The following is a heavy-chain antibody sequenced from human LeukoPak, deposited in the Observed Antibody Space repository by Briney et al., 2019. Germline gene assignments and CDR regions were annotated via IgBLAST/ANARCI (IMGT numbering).Heavy chain of an antibody. J-gene: IGHJ5*02. CDR2: INPNSGGT. CDR3: ARPLRVTMIRGAAFRASSDFDP. Sequence: GASVKVSCKASGYTFSGYYVHWVRQAPGQGLEWMGCINPNSGGTKYAQRFQDRVTMTRDTSISTAYMEVSRLRYDDTAVYYCARPLRVTMIRGAAFRASSDFDPWGQGTLVTVSS. D-gene: IGHD3-10*01. V-gene: IGHV1-2*02. CDR1: GYTFSGYY.